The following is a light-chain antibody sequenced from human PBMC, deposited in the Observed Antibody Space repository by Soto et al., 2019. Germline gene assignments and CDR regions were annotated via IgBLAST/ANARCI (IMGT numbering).Light chain of an antibody. Sequence: EKVMTQSPATLSMSPGERATLSCRASQSVSSYLAWYQQNPGQAPRLLIYGASTRATGIPARFSGSGSGTEFTLTISSLQSEDFAVYYCQQYNNWPSWTFGQGTKVEIK. CDR2: GAS. V-gene: IGKV3-15*01. CDR3: QQYNNWPSWT. CDR1: QSVSSY. J-gene: IGKJ1*01.